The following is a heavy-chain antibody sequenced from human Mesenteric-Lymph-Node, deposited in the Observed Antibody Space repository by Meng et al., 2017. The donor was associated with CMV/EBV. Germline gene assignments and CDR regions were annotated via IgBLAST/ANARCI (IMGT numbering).Heavy chain of an antibody. CDR1: GFNFGIYW. Sequence: GGSLRLSCAASGFNFGIYWMSWVRQAPGKGLEWVANIKEDGSENKYADSVKGRFTISRDNAKNSLYLEMNSLRAEDTAVYYCARDEGAAGTTTIFDYWGQGTLVTVSS. D-gene: IGHD6-13*01. V-gene: IGHV3-7*01. CDR3: ARDEGAAGTTTIFDY. J-gene: IGHJ4*02. CDR2: IKEDGSEN.